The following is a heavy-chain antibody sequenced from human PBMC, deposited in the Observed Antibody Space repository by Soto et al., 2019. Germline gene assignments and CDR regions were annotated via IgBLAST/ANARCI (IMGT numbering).Heavy chain of an antibody. CDR1: GGSFSGYY. CDR2: INHGGST. CDR3: GRSGSVVVAAIVRGARRFDP. Sequence: QVQLQQWGAGLLKPSETLSLTCAVYGGSFSGYYWSWIRQPPGKGLEWIGQINHGGSTNYNPSLKGRVTISVDRSKDQFSLKLSSVTAADTAGYYCGRSGSVVVAAIVRGARRFDPWGQGTLVTVSS. D-gene: IGHD2-15*01. J-gene: IGHJ5*02. V-gene: IGHV4-34*01.